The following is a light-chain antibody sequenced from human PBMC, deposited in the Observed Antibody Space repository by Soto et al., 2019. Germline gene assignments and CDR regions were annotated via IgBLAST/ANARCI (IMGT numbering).Light chain of an antibody. CDR1: TSDVGGYDY. J-gene: IGLJ1*01. CDR2: DVT. V-gene: IGLV2-11*01. CDR3: CSYAGSYTFYV. Sequence: QSVLTQPRSVTGSPGQSVTISCTGTTSDVGGYDYVSWYQQHPGKVPKLMIYDVTKRPSGVPDRFSGSKSGNTASLTISGLRHDDEADYYCCSYAGSYTFYVFGTGTKVTVL.